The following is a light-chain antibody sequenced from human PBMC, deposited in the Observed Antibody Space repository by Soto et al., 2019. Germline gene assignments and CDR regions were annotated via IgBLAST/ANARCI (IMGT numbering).Light chain of an antibody. J-gene: IGLJ2*01. Sequence: QPVLTQPPSVSGAPGQRVTISCTGSSSNIRAGHVVHWYQQFPGRAPNLLIYGSSNRPSGVPDRFSGSKSGTSASLAITGLQAEDEADYYCQSYDNGLSASVFGGGTQLTVL. CDR1: SSNIRAGHV. CDR2: GSS. V-gene: IGLV1-40*01. CDR3: QSYDNGLSASV.